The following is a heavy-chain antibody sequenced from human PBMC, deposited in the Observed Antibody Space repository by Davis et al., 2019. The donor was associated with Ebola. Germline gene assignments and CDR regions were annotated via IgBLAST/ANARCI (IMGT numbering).Heavy chain of an antibody. CDR3: ARTSIVGTTTTASDI. V-gene: IGHV1-18*01. J-gene: IGHJ3*02. D-gene: IGHD1-26*01. CDR2: VSAYNGDT. CDR1: GYSFTTFG. Sequence: AASVKVSCKASGYNSGYSFTTFGFTWVRQGPGQGLEWMGWVSAYNGDTNYAQILQGRVTMTTDTSTGTAYMELRSLRSDDTAVYFCARTSIVGTTTTASDIWGQGTMVTVSS.